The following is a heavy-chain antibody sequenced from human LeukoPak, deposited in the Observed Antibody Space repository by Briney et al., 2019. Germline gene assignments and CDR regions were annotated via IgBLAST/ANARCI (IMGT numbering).Heavy chain of an antibody. CDR3: AKDGECTKGVCSPSYFDS. Sequence: QPGTSLRLSCAASGFTFSTYGMHWVRQAPGKGLEWVAVLWSDESKQFYADSVEGRFTITRDTSKNTLFLQMNGLRDEDTAVYYCAKDGECTKGVCSPSYFDSWGQGTLVTVSS. CDR2: LWSDESKQ. V-gene: IGHV3-33*03. D-gene: IGHD2-8*01. CDR1: GFTFSTYG. J-gene: IGHJ4*02.